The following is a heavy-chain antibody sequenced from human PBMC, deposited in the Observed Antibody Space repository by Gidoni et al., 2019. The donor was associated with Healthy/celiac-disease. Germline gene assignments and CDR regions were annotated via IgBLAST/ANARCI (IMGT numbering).Heavy chain of an antibody. D-gene: IGHD6-13*01. V-gene: IGHV3-15*01. Sequence: EVQLVESGGGLVKPGGSLRLSCAASGFTFSNAWMSWVRQAPGKGLEWVGRIKSKTDGGTTDYAAPVKGRFTISRDDSKNTLYLQMNSLKTEDTAVYYCTTDRGGYSSSWWLDYWGQGTLVTVSS. CDR1: GFTFSNAW. CDR2: IKSKTDGGTT. J-gene: IGHJ4*02. CDR3: TTDRGGYSSSWWLDY.